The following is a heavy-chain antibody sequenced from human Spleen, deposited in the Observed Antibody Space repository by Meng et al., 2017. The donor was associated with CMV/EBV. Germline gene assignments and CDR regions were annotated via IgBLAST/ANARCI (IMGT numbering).Heavy chain of an antibody. D-gene: IGHD1-26*01. J-gene: IGHJ3*02. CDR2: ISSSSSYI. V-gene: IGHV3-21*01. CDR3: ASGGSYLGGDAFDI. Sequence: GESLKISCAASGFIFNTYNMKWVRQAPGKGLEWVSSISSSSSYIFYADSVEGRFTISRDNAKNSLYLQMNSLRAEDTAVYYCASGGSYLGGDAFDIWGQGTMVTVS. CDR1: GFIFNTYN.